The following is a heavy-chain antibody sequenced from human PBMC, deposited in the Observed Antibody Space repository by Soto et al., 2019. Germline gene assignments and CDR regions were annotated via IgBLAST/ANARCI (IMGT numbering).Heavy chain of an antibody. CDR1: GFTFSSYG. D-gene: IGHD6-19*01. V-gene: IGHV3-NL1*01. Sequence: PGGSLRLSCAASGFTFSSYGMHWVRQAPGKGLEWVSVIYSGGSTYYADSVKGRFTISRDNSKNTLYLQMNSLRAEDTAVYYCASRSSGWSRGAFDIWGQGTMVTVSS. J-gene: IGHJ3*02. CDR3: ASRSSGWSRGAFDI. CDR2: IYSGGST.